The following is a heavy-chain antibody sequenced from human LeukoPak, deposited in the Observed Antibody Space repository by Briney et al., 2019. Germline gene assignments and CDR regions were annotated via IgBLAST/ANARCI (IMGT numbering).Heavy chain of an antibody. V-gene: IGHV3-23*01. CDR3: AKGSDRYNWNYLDY. CDR1: GFTFSSYA. Sequence: PGGSLRLSCAASGFTFSSYAMSWVRQAPGKGLEWVSGITGSGGSAYYADSVKGRYSISRDNSKNTLYLQMNSLRAEDTAVYYCAKGSDRYNWNYLDYWGQGTLVTVSS. D-gene: IGHD1-20*01. CDR2: ITGSGGSA. J-gene: IGHJ4*02.